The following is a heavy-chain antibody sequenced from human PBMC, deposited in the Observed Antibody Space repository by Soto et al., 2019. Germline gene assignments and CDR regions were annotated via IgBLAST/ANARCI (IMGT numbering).Heavy chain of an antibody. CDR3: ARGDEMTAVTIFEY. CDR1: GGAFGRYS. Sequence: GASVKVSCKASGGAFGRYSVSWVRQAPGQGLEWIGGVIPAFNTSNYSLKFQGRVAIFADLSTSTVFMELRSLRSEDTALYYCARGDEMTAVTIFEYWGREPWSPSPQ. V-gene: IGHV1-69*13. D-gene: IGHD4-17*01. CDR2: VIPAFNTS. J-gene: IGHJ4*02.